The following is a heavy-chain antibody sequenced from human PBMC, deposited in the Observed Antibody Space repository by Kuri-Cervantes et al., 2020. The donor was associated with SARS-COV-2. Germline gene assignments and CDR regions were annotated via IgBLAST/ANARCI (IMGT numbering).Heavy chain of an antibody. CDR1: GHTFSSHG. J-gene: IGHJ5*02. V-gene: IGHV1-18*01. CDR2: ISGYNGNT. CDR3: ARGRSVEAIFGVVIIRGNWFDP. D-gene: IGHD3-3*01. Sequence: ASVKVSCKASGHTFSSHGITWVRQAPGQGLEWMGSISGYNGNTNYAQKFQGRVTMTRDTSISTAYMELSRLRSDDTAVYYCARGRSVEAIFGVVIIRGNWFDPWGQGTLVTISS.